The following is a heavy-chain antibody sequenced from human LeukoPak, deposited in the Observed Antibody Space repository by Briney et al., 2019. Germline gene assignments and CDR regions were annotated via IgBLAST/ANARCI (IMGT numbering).Heavy chain of an antibody. Sequence: PSETLSLTCAVYGGSFSGYYWSWIRQPPGKGLEWIGEINHSGSTNYNPSLKSRVTISVDTSKNQFSLKLSSVTAADTAVYYCARGRLTYDILTGGYYFDYWGQGTLVTVSS. V-gene: IGHV4-34*01. CDR3: ARGRLTYDILTGGYYFDY. CDR2: INHSGST. CDR1: GGSFSGYY. J-gene: IGHJ4*02. D-gene: IGHD3-9*01.